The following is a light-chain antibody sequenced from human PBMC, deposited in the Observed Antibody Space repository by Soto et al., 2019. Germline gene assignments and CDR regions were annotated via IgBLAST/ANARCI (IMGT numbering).Light chain of an antibody. J-gene: IGKJ4*01. V-gene: IGKV1-5*01. CDR3: QQYDNYPLT. CDR1: QSVRSW. Sequence: DIHMTQSPDTLTASVGDRVTITCRASQSVRSWLDWYQQKPGTAPKLLMFDASRLESGVPSRFSGSASGTEFTLTISSLQPDDFETYYCQQYDNYPLTFGGGTKVDIK. CDR2: DAS.